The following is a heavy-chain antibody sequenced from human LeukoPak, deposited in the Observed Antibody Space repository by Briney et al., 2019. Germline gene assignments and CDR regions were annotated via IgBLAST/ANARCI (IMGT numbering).Heavy chain of an antibody. J-gene: IGHJ6*03. CDR3: ATICSTSCYGYYMDV. Sequence: GGSLRLSCAASGFMFSSYWMSWVRQAPGKGLEWVANIKHDGSDKYYVDSVTGRYTISRDNAKNSLSLQMNSLRVEDTAVYYCATICSTSCYGYYMDVWGKGTTVTVSS. D-gene: IGHD2-2*01. CDR2: IKHDGSDK. CDR1: GFMFSSYW. V-gene: IGHV3-7*01.